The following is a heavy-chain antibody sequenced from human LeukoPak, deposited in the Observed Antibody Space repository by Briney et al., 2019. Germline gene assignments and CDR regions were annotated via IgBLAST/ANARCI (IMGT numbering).Heavy chain of an antibody. J-gene: IGHJ4*02. Sequence: ESGPTLVNPTQALTLTCTFSGFSLSSPGVGAGWIRQPPGRALEWLAHIYWHDAKYYSPSLKSRLTITKDTSKNQVVLTMTNMDPVDTGTYFCAHLRATDWYFFDYWGQGTLVTVSS. CDR2: IYWHDAK. D-gene: IGHD3-9*01. CDR1: GFSLSSPGVG. CDR3: AHLRATDWYFFDY. V-gene: IGHV2-5*01.